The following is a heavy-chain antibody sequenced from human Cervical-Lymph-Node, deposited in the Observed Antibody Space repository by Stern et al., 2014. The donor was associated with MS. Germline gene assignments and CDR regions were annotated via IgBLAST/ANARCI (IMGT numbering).Heavy chain of an antibody. CDR3: ARGVMVAATYAYDI. J-gene: IGHJ3*02. CDR2: ISSDESST. D-gene: IGHD2-15*01. Sequence: EVQLVESGGGLVQPGGSLRLSCAASGFTFSTYWMHWVRQAPGKGLVWVSRISSDESSTTYADSVKGRFSISRDNDKNTLYLHMNSLRAEDTAVYYCARGVMVAATYAYDIWGQGTMVTISS. V-gene: IGHV3-74*02. CDR1: GFTFSTYW.